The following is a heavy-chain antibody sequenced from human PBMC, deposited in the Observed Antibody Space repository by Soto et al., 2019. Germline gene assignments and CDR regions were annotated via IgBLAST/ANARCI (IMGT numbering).Heavy chain of an antibody. Sequence: ASVKVSCKASGYTFTSYGINWVRQAPGQRLEWMGWINANSGGTNYAQKFQGRVTMTRDTSISTAYMELNRLRSDDTAVYYCARDQSPSSGWPGMDVWGQGTTVTVSS. D-gene: IGHD6-19*01. CDR1: GYTFTSYG. CDR3: ARDQSPSSGWPGMDV. J-gene: IGHJ6*02. CDR2: INANSGGT. V-gene: IGHV1-2*02.